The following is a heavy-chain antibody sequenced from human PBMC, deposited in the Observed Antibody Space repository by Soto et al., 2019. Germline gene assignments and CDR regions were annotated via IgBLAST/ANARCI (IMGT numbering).Heavy chain of an antibody. V-gene: IGHV1-18*04. D-gene: IGHD3-16*01. CDR3: ARGGGPYVWFNEF. CDR2: ISTFNGNA. J-gene: IGHJ4*02. CDR1: GYTLSSNG. Sequence: QVQLVQSGAEVKKPGASVKVSCKASGYTLSSNGVSWVRQAPGQGLEWMGWISTFNGNAHYAQKFQGRVTMTTDTSTNTAYMELTSLSSDDTAVYYCARGGGPYVWFNEFWGQGTQVTVSS.